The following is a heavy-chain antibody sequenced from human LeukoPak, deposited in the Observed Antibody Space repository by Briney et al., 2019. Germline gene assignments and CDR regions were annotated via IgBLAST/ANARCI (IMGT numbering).Heavy chain of an antibody. CDR2: IRSKAYGGTT. V-gene: IGHV3-49*03. CDR1: GFTFGDYA. J-gene: IGHJ4*02. Sequence: GGSLRLSCTASGFTFGDYAMSWFRQAPGKGLEWVGFIRSKAYGGTTEYAASVKGRFTISRDDSKSIAYLQMNSLKTEDTAVYYCTRDLPATRYYDSSGYYPDYWGQGTLVTVSS. D-gene: IGHD3-22*01. CDR3: TRDLPATRYYDSSGYYPDY.